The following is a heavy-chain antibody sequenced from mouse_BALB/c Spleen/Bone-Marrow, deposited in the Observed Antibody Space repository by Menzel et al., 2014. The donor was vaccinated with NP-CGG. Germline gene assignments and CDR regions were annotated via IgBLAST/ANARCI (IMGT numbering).Heavy chain of an antibody. CDR3: ARQILRGFAY. J-gene: IGHJ3*01. CDR2: ISSGGGST. Sequence: EVKVVESGGGLVKPGGPLKLSCAASGFAFXSYDMSWVRQTPEKRLEWVAYISSGGGSTYYSDTVKGRFTISRDNAKNTLYLQMSSLKSEDTAMYYCARQILRGFAYWGQGTLVTVSA. D-gene: IGHD1-1*01. V-gene: IGHV5-12-1*01. CDR1: GFAFXSYD.